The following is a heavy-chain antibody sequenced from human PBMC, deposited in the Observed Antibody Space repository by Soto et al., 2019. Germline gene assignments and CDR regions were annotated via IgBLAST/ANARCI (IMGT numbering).Heavy chain of an antibody. CDR3: TTLIDNWNDAAFDI. Sequence: GGSLRLSCAASGFTFSNAWMSWVRQAPGTGLEWVGRIKRKTDDGTTDYAAPVKGRFTISRDDSKNTLHLQMNSLKTEDTAVYYCTTLIDNWNDAAFDIWGQGTLVTVSS. CDR1: GFTFSNAW. J-gene: IGHJ3*02. CDR2: IKRKTDDGTT. V-gene: IGHV3-15*01. D-gene: IGHD1-1*01.